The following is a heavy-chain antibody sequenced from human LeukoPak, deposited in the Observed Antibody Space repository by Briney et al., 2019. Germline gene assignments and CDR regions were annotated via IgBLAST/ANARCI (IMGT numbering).Heavy chain of an antibody. Sequence: GESLKISCKGSGYSFTSYWTGWVRQMPGKGLEWMGIIYPADSDTRYSPSFLGQVTISADKSISTAYLQWSSLKASDTAMYCCARQEGGTTIDYWGQGTLVTVSS. CDR1: GYSFTSYW. D-gene: IGHD1-7*01. CDR3: ARQEGGTTIDY. CDR2: IYPADSDT. V-gene: IGHV5-51*01. J-gene: IGHJ4*02.